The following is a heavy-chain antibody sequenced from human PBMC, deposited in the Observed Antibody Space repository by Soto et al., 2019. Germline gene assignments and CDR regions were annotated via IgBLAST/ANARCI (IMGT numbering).Heavy chain of an antibody. CDR2: IITSLGEA. J-gene: IGHJ4*02. D-gene: IGHD3-16*01. CDR3: AREGGLYYIDY. CDR1: GGTSNS. Sequence: QVQPVQSGAEVKKPGSSVRVSCKTSGGTSNSVSWVRQAPGQGIEWMGRIITSLGEATYAQKFQVRVTITAERSTNTVYMDLTSLRSEETAVYFCAREGGLYYIDYWGQGTLVTVSA. V-gene: IGHV1-69*08.